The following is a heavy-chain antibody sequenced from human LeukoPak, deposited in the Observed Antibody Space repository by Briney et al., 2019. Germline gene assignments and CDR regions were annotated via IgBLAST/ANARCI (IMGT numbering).Heavy chain of an antibody. V-gene: IGHV3-23*01. J-gene: IGHJ4*02. CDR3: AKLRGYTAYDSDYFDY. Sequence: GGSLRLSCAASGFTFRSYAMSWVRQAPGTGLDWVSTITGSGGTTYYADSADSVKGRLTISRDNSKNTLYLQMNSLTAEDTAVYYCAKLRGYTAYDSDYFDYWGQGTLVTVSS. CDR2: ITGSGGTT. D-gene: IGHD5-12*01. CDR1: GFTFRSYA.